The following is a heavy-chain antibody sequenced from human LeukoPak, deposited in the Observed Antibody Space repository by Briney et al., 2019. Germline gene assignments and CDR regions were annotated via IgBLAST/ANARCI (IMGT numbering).Heavy chain of an antibody. Sequence: SETLSLTCAVSGYSISSGYYWGWIRQPPGKGLEWIVSIYHSGSTYYNPSLKSRVTISADTSKNQFSLKLSSVTAAATAVYYCARWGSISGSGSADAFDIWGRGKMVNGSS. V-gene: IGHV4-38-2*01. CDR3: ARWGSISGSGSADAFDI. CDR2: IYHSGST. J-gene: IGHJ3*02. CDR1: GYSISSGYY. D-gene: IGHD6-25*01.